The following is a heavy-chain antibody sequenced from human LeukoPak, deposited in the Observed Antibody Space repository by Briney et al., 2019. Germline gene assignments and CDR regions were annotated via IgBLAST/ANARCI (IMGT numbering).Heavy chain of an antibody. J-gene: IGHJ4*02. Sequence: GGSLRLSCAASGFTFSSYSMNWVRQAPGKGLEWVSSISSSSSYIYYADSVKGRFTISRDNAKKSLYLQMNCLRAEDTAVYYCAREDPSFIVVVPAAPLDYWGQGTLVTVSS. V-gene: IGHV3-21*01. CDR1: GFTFSSYS. CDR2: ISSSSSYI. CDR3: AREDPSFIVVVPAAPLDY. D-gene: IGHD2-2*01.